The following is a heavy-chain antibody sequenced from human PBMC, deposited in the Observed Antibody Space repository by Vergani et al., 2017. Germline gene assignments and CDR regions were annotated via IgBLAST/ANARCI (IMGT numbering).Heavy chain of an antibody. J-gene: IGHJ6*03. D-gene: IGHD6-13*01. Sequence: QVQLQESGPGLVKPSETLSLTCTVSGGSISSYYWSWIRQPPGKGLEWIGYIYYSGSTNYNPSLKSRVTISVDTSKNQFSLKLSSVTAADTAVYYCARSQYSSSWYSSGIFYYYYYYMDVGGKGTTVTVSS. CDR1: GGSISSYY. CDR3: ARSQYSSSWYSSGIFYYYYYYMDV. CDR2: IYYSGST. V-gene: IGHV4-59*01.